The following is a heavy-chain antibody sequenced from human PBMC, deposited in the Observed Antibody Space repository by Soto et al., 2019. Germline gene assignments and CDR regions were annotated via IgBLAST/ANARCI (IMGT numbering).Heavy chain of an antibody. D-gene: IGHD4-17*01. J-gene: IGHJ3*02. CDR3: AREATVVTPVGFNAFDI. CDR2: TSHSGST. Sequence: QVQLQESGPGLVKPSGTLSLTCAVSGGSISSSNWSSWARQPRGKGLDWIGETSHSGSTNYNPSLESRVAISVDQSKNQLALKVSAVSAADTAVYYCAREATVVTPVGFNAFDIWGQGTMVTVSS. CDR1: GGSISSSNW. V-gene: IGHV4-4*02.